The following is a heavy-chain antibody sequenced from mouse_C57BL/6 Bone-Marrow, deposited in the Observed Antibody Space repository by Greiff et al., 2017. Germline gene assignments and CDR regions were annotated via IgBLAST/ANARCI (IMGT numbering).Heavy chain of an antibody. Sequence: VQLKQSGAELVRPGASVKLSCTASGFNIKDDYMHWVKQRPEQGLEWIGWINPENGDTEYASKFQGKATITADTSSNTAYLQLSILTSEDTAVSYCTAPIYYCYSFDVWGTGTTVTVSS. CDR2: INPENGDT. V-gene: IGHV14-4*01. CDR3: TAPIYYCYSFDV. D-gene: IGHD2-3*01. J-gene: IGHJ1*03. CDR1: GFNIKDDY.